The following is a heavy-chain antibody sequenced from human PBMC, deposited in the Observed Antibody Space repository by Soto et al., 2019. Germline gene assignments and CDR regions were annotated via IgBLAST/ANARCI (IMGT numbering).Heavy chain of an antibody. CDR2: ISGSGGTT. Sequence: PGGSLRLSCAASGFTFSNYALAWVRQAPGKGLEWVSGISGSGGTTYYADSVKGRFTISRDNSKNTLYLQMNSLRAEDTAVYYCARFNDSSGYPLDYWGQGTLVTVSS. D-gene: IGHD3-22*01. CDR1: GFTFSNYA. CDR3: ARFNDSSGYPLDY. J-gene: IGHJ4*02. V-gene: IGHV3-23*01.